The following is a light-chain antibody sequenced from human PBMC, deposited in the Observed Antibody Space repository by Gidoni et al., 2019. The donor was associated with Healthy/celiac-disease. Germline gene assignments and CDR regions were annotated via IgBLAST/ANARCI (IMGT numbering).Light chain of an antibody. CDR3: QQYGSSPRT. J-gene: IGKJ1*01. Sequence: EIVLTQSPGTLSLSPGERATLSCRASQSVSSSYLAWYQQKPGQAPRLLIYGASSRATCIPDRFSGSGSGTDFTLTISRLEPEDFAVYYCQQYGSSPRTFGQGTQVEIK. V-gene: IGKV3-20*01. CDR1: QSVSSSY. CDR2: GAS.